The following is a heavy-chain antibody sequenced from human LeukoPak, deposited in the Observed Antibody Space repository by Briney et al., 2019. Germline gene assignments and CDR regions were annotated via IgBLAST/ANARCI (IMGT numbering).Heavy chain of an antibody. CDR2: INSDGTST. J-gene: IGHJ4*02. CDR3: ARGKYGYGPFDY. D-gene: IGHD5-18*01. CDR1: GFSFSSSW. V-gene: IGHV3-74*01. Sequence: GGSLRLSCAASGFSFSSSWMHWVRQAPGKGLVWVSRINSDGTSTSYADSVKGRFTISRDNAKNTLYLQMNSLRADDTAVYYCARGKYGYGPFDYWGQGTLVTVSS.